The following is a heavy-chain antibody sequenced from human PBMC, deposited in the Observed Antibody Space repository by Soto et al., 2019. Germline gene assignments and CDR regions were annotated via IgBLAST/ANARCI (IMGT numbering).Heavy chain of an antibody. Sequence: QVQLQESGPGLVKPSETLSLTCTVSGASIYSFYWSWIRQSPGKGLEWIGYIYYTGTTNYNPSLXXXXXXXXXXXXXXXXXXXXXXXXXXXXXXXXXRGHDYGGSAFDVWGQGTVVTVSS. CDR3: XRGHDYGGSAFDV. CDR1: GASIYSFY. CDR2: IYYTGTT. J-gene: IGHJ3*01. V-gene: IGHV4-59*01. D-gene: IGHD4-17*01.